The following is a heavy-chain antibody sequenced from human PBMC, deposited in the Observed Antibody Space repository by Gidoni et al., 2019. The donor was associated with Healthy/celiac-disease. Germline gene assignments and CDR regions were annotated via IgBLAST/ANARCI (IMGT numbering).Heavy chain of an antibody. Sequence: EVQLVESGGGLVQPGRSLRLSCAASGFTFDDYAMHWVRQAPGKGLEWVSGISWNSGSIGYADSVKGRFTISRDNAKNSLYLQMNSLRAEDTAVYYCALEPDNSGWVWSDYWGQGTLVTVSS. J-gene: IGHJ4*02. CDR2: ISWNSGSI. CDR1: GFTFDDYA. V-gene: IGHV3-9*01. CDR3: ALEPDNSGWVWSDY. D-gene: IGHD6-19*01.